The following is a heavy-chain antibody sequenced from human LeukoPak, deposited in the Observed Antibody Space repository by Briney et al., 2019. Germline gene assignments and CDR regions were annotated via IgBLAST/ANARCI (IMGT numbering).Heavy chain of an antibody. CDR2: ISSSSSTI. D-gene: IGHD6-13*01. CDR3: ARDPPGIAAAGTHYFDY. J-gene: IGHJ4*02. Sequence: PGGSLRLSCAAAGFTFSSYSMNWVRQAPGEGLGWVSYISSSSSTIYYADSVKCRFTISRDNAKKSLYLQMNSLRAEDTAVYYCARDPPGIAAAGTHYFDYWGQGTLVAVSS. CDR1: GFTFSSYS. V-gene: IGHV3-48*01.